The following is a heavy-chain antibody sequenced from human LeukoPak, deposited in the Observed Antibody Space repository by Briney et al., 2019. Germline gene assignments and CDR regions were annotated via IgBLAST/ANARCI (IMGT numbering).Heavy chain of an antibody. V-gene: IGHV4-59*12. Sequence: SETLSLTCTVSGGSISSYYWSWIRQPPGKGLEWIGYIYYSGSTNYNPSLKSRVTISVDTSKNQFSLKLSSVTAADTAVYYCARDGWFGELTSWGQGTLVTVSS. CDR1: GGSISSYY. CDR3: ARDGWFGELTS. J-gene: IGHJ5*02. CDR2: IYYSGST. D-gene: IGHD3-10*01.